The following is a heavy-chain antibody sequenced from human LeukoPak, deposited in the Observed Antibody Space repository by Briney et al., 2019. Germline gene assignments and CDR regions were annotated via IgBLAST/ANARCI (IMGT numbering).Heavy chain of an antibody. CDR1: GGTFSSYA. CDR3: TRDSKNSSSWYHFQH. V-gene: IGHV1-69*05. Sequence: SVKVSCKASGGTFSSYAISWVRQAPGQGLEWMGGIIPIFGTANYAQKFQGRVTITTDESTSTAYMELSSLRSEDTAVYYCTRDSKNSSSWYHFQHWGQGTLVTVSS. D-gene: IGHD6-13*01. J-gene: IGHJ1*01. CDR2: IIPIFGTA.